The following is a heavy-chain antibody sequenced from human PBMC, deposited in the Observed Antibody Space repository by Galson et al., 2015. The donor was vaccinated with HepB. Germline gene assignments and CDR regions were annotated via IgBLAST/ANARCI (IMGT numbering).Heavy chain of an antibody. D-gene: IGHD2-15*01. Sequence: SLRLSCAASDFTFSDYSINWVRQAPGKGLEWVSSISSRSTFKYYADSVKGRFTVSRDNAKNSTYLQMNSLRAEDTAVYYCAIDGSSGGKHYYYYYYIDVWGKGTTVTVSS. CDR3: AIDGSSGGKHYYYYYYIDV. CDR2: ISSRSTFK. V-gene: IGHV3-21*01. J-gene: IGHJ6*03. CDR1: DFTFSDYS.